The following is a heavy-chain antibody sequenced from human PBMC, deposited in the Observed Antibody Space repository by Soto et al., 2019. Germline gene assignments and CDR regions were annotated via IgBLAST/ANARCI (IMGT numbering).Heavy chain of an antibody. CDR3: ASGGSGYYDFWSGYYTGAFDI. D-gene: IGHD3-3*01. Sequence: QVQLVQSGAEVKKPGYSVKVSCKASGGTFSSYAISWVRQAPGQGLEWMGGIIPIFGTANYAQKFQGRVTITADKSTSTAYMELSSLRSEDTAVYYCASGGSGYYDFWSGYYTGAFDIWGQGTMVTVSS. CDR1: GGTFSSYA. J-gene: IGHJ3*02. V-gene: IGHV1-69*06. CDR2: IIPIFGTA.